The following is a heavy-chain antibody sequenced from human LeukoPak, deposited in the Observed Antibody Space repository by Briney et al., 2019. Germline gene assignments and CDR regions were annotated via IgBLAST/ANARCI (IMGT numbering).Heavy chain of an antibody. CDR3: ARDLTDIVVVVAATSDAFDI. CDR1: GGTFISYA. CDR2: IIPIFGTA. V-gene: IGHV1-69*01. Sequence: ASVKVSCKASGGTFISYAISWVRQAPGQGLEWMGGIIPIFGTANYAQKFQGRVTITADESTSTAYMELSSLRSEDTAVYYCARDLTDIVVVVAATSDAFDIWGQGTMVTVSS. D-gene: IGHD2-15*01. J-gene: IGHJ3*02.